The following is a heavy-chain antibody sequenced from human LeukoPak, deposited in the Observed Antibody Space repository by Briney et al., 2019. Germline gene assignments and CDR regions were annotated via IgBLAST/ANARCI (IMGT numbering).Heavy chain of an antibody. CDR1: GYTFTGYY. CDR3: ARGDYDSSGYYFYNWFDP. D-gene: IGHD3-22*01. Sequence: ASVTVSCKASGYTFTGYYMHWVRQAPGQGLEWMGWINPNSGGTNYAQKFQGRVTMTRDTSISTAYMELSRLRSDDTAVYYCARGDYDSSGYYFYNWFDPWGQGTLVTVAS. V-gene: IGHV1-2*02. J-gene: IGHJ5*02. CDR2: INPNSGGT.